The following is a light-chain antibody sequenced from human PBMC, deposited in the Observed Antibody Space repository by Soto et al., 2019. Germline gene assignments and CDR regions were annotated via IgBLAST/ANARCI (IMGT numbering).Light chain of an antibody. CDR3: CSYAGSRTLV. J-gene: IGLJ2*01. V-gene: IGLV2-23*01. CDR1: SSDIGIYNV. CDR2: EGS. Sequence: QSALTQPASVSGSPGQSITISCTGTSSDIGIYNVVSWYQQHPEKAPQLVIYEGSKRPSGVPNRFSGSKSGNTASLTISGLQAEDEAEYFCCSYAGSRTLVFGGGTKVTVL.